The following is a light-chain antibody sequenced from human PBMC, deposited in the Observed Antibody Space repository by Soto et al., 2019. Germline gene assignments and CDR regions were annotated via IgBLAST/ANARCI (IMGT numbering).Light chain of an antibody. CDR1: STDFGGSNY. Sequence: QSVLTQPASVSGSPGQSITISCTGTSTDFGGSNYVSWYQQHPGKAPKLILYEVSNRPSGVSNRFSGSKSGSTASLTISGLQAEDMADYYCCSYAGRGVVFGGGTKVTVL. J-gene: IGLJ2*01. V-gene: IGLV2-14*01. CDR3: CSYAGRGVV. CDR2: EVS.